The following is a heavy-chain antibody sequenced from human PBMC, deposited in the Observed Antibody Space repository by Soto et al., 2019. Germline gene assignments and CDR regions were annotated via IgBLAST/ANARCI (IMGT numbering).Heavy chain of an antibody. Sequence: ILSLTCTVSGGSFIPNYWAWIRQPPGKGLEWIGYIYHSGSTYYNPSLKSRVTISVDRSKNQFSLKLSSVTAADTAVYYCARVPGPWGQGTLVTVSS. V-gene: IGHV4-30-2*01. CDR2: IYHSGST. J-gene: IGHJ5*02. CDR1: GGSFIPNY. CDR3: ARVPGP.